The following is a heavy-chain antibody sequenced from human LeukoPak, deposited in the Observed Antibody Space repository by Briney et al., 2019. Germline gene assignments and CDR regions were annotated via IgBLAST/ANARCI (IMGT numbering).Heavy chain of an antibody. CDR3: AKAWGDIVLVPAENWFDP. Sequence: PGRSLRLSCAASGFTFSSYGMHWVRQAPGKGLEWVAVISYDGSNKYYADSVKGRFTISRDNSKNTLYLQMNSLRAEDTAVYYCAKAWGDIVLVPAENWFDPWGQGTLVTVSS. V-gene: IGHV3-30*18. D-gene: IGHD2-2*01. CDR2: ISYDGSNK. J-gene: IGHJ5*02. CDR1: GFTFSSYG.